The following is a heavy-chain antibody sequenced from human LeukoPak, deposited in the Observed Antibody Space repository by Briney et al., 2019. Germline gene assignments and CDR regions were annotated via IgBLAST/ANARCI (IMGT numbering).Heavy chain of an antibody. CDR2: ISYDGSNK. J-gene: IGHJ5*02. CDR1: GFTFSSYG. D-gene: IGHD1-20*01. V-gene: IGHV3-30*18. Sequence: PGGSLRLSCAASGFTFSSYGMHWVRQAPGKGLEWVAVISYDGSNKYYADSVKGRFTISRDNSKNTLCLQMNSLRAEDTAVYYCAKETYNWNDEGFDPWGQGTLVTVSS. CDR3: AKETYNWNDEGFDP.